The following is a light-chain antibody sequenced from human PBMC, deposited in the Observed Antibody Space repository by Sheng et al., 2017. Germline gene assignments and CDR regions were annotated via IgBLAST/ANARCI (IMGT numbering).Light chain of an antibody. Sequence: DSQMTQSPSSVSASVGDRVTITCRASHDITNWLAWYQQKPGKAPKLLIYGASRLQSEVPSRFSGFGSGTDFTLTISSLQPEDFATYYCQQANSFPLTFGGGTKVEIK. CDR1: HDITNW. J-gene: IGKJ4*01. V-gene: IGKV1-12*01. CDR2: GAS. CDR3: QQANSFPLT.